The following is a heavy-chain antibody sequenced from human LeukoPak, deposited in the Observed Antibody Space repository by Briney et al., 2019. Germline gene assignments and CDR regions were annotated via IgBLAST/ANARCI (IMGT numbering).Heavy chain of an antibody. CDR1: GGSISSYY. V-gene: IGHV4-59*08. D-gene: IGHD3-10*01. CDR3: ATGSGSYYKPFDY. J-gene: IGHJ4*02. Sequence: SETLSLTCTVSGGSISSYYWSWIRQPPGKGLEWIGYIFYSGITNYNPSLSLKSRVTISVDTSKNQFSLKLSSVTAADTAVYYCATGSGSYYKPFDYWGQGTLVTVSS. CDR2: IFYSGIT.